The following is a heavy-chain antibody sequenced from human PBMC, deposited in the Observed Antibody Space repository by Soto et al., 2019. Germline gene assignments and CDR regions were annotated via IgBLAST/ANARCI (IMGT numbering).Heavy chain of an antibody. J-gene: IGHJ6*02. Sequence: QVQLQESGPGLVKPSETLSLTCTVSGGSISSYYWSWIRQPPGKGLEWIGYIYYSGSTNYNPSLKGRVTISVDTSKNQFSLKLSSVTAADTAVYYCARSLRYFDWGVRYYGMDVWGQGTTVTVSS. CDR2: IYYSGST. D-gene: IGHD3-9*01. CDR3: ARSLRYFDWGVRYYGMDV. CDR1: GGSISSYY. V-gene: IGHV4-59*01.